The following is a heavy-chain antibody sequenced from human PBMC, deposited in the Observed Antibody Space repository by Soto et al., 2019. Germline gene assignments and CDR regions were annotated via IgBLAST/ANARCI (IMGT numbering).Heavy chain of an antibody. CDR3: ANPSDGGWPFYSDS. J-gene: IGHJ4*02. CDR1: GCTLSSYA. Sequence: PGGSLRLSCAACGCTLSSYAMCWVRQAPGKGLKRVSAISGSGGSTYYADSVKGRFTISRDNSKNTLYLQMNSLSAEDTAVYFCANPSDGGWPFYSDSLPQGALVTVSS. D-gene: IGHD2-15*01. V-gene: IGHV3-23*01. CDR2: ISGSGGST.